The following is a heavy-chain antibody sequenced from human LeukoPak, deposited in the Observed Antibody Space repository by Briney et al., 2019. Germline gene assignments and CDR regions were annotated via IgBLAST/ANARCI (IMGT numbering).Heavy chain of an antibody. D-gene: IGHD4-17*01. Sequence: GGSLRLSCAASGFTFSSYSMNWVRQAPGKGLEWVSSISSSSSYIYYADSVKGRFTISRDNAKNSLYLQMNSLRAEDTAVYYCARTLTTVALRYGMDVWGQGTTVTVPS. CDR3: ARTLTTVALRYGMDV. J-gene: IGHJ6*02. V-gene: IGHV3-21*01. CDR1: GFTFSSYS. CDR2: ISSSSSYI.